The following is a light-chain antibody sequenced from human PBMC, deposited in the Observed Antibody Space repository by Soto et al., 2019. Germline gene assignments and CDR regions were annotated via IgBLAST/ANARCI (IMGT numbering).Light chain of an antibody. CDR3: QQYNNWPPMYT. J-gene: IGKJ2*01. CDR1: QSVSSN. CDR2: GAS. Sequence: EIVMTQSPATLSVSPGERATLSCRASQSVSSNLAWYQQKPGQAPRLLIYGASTRATGIPARFSGSVSGTEFTHTISSLQSEDFAVYYCQQYNNWPPMYTVGQGTKLEIK. V-gene: IGKV3-15*01.